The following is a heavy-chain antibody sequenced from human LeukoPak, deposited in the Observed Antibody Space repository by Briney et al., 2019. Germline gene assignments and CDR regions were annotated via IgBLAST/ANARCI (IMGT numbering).Heavy chain of an antibody. CDR3: ARDAGPTVTTGSKWFDP. Sequence: GGSLRLSCAASGFTFSSYAMHWVRQAPGKGLEWVAVISYDGSNKYYADSVKGRLTISRDNSKNTLYLQMNSLRAEDTAVYYCARDAGPTVTTGSKWFDPWGQGTLVTVSS. J-gene: IGHJ5*02. V-gene: IGHV3-30-3*01. D-gene: IGHD4-17*01. CDR2: ISYDGSNK. CDR1: GFTFSSYA.